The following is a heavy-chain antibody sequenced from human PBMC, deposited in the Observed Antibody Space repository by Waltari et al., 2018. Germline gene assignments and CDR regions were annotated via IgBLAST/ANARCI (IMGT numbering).Heavy chain of an antibody. CDR2: IYHSGGT. D-gene: IGHD2-2*01. V-gene: IGHV4-38-2*01. Sequence: QVQLQESGPGLVKPSETLSLTCAVSGYSISSGYYWGWIRQPPGKGLEWIGSIYHSGGTDYNPSLKSRVTISVDTSKNQFSLKLSSVTAADTAVYYCATAMVTYYFDYWGQGTLVTVSS. CDR1: GYSISSGYY. CDR3: ATAMVTYYFDY. J-gene: IGHJ4*02.